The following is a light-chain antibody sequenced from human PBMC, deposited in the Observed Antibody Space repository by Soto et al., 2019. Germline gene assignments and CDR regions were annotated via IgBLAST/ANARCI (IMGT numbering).Light chain of an antibody. Sequence: EIVLTQSPGTLSLSPGERATLSCRASQSVSNNYLAWYRQKPGQAPRLLIYGASSRATGIPDRFSGSGSGADFILSISRLEPEDFAVYYCQQYGSSPWTFGQGTKVDTK. CDR3: QQYGSSPWT. CDR2: GAS. V-gene: IGKV3-20*01. CDR1: QSVSNNY. J-gene: IGKJ1*01.